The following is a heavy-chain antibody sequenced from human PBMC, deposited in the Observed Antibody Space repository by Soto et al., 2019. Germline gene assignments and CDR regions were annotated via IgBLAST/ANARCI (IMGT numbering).Heavy chain of an antibody. Sequence: PGGSLRLSCAASGFTFSSYAMSWVRQAPGKGLEWVGRIKSKTDGGTTDYAAPVKGRFTISRDDSKNTLYLQMNSLKTEDTAVYYCTTSNVLLWFGELFRSLYYYSYMDVWGKGTTVTVSS. CDR1: GFTFSSYA. D-gene: IGHD3-10*01. V-gene: IGHV3-15*01. J-gene: IGHJ6*03. CDR2: IKSKTDGGTT. CDR3: TTSNVLLWFGELFRSLYYYSYMDV.